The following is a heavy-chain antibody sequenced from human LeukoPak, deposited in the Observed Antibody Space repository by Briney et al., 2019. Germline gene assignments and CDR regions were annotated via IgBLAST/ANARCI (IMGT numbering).Heavy chain of an antibody. V-gene: IGHV4-34*01. J-gene: IGHJ6*02. CDR1: GGSFSGYY. CDR3: ARLAASSRYFFDYYGMDV. Sequence: SETLSLTCAVYGGSFSGYYWSWIRQPPGKGLEWIGEINHSGSTNYNPSLKSRVTISVDTSKNQFSLKLSSVTAADTAVYYCARLAASSRYFFDYYGMDVWGQGTTVTVSS. D-gene: IGHD6-13*01. CDR2: INHSGST.